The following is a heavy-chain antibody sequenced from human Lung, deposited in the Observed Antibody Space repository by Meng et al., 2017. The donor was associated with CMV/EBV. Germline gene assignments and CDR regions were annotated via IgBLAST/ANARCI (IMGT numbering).Heavy chain of an antibody. V-gene: IGHV3-21*01. CDR2: ISISSCFI. J-gene: IGHJ6*02. CDR1: GFTFSVYS. Sequence: GGSXRLXCAASGFTFSVYSINWDRQAPGKGLEWVSSISISSCFIYYADSVKGRFTISRDNAENSLSLQMTGLRAEDTAVYYCARESSGSFVLDVGGQGTTVTVSS. D-gene: IGHD6-25*01. CDR3: ARESSGSFVLDV.